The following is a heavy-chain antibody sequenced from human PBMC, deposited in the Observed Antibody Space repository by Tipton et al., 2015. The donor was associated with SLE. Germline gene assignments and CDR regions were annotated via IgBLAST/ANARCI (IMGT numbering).Heavy chain of an antibody. CDR3: ARAGRGDYYDYVWGSYGEGNAFDI. Sequence: SLRLSCAASGFTFSSYEMNWVRQAPGKGLEWVSYISSSGSTIYYADSVKGRFTISRDNAKNSLYLQMNSLRAEDTAVYYCARAGRGDYYDYVWGSYGEGNAFDIWGQGTIVTVSS. CDR2: ISSSGSTI. D-gene: IGHD3-16*01. V-gene: IGHV3-48*03. CDR1: GFTFSSYE. J-gene: IGHJ3*02.